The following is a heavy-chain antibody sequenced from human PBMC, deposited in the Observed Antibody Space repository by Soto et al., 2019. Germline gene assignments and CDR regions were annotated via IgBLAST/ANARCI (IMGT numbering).Heavy chain of an antibody. Sequence: ASVKVSCKASGYTFTGYYMHWVRQAPGQGLEWMGWINPNSGGTNYAQKFQGWVTMTRDTSISTAYMELSRLRSDDTAVYYCARDQNYYDSSGYYSYYYYGMDVWGQGTTVTVSS. V-gene: IGHV1-2*04. CDR3: ARDQNYYDSSGYYSYYYYGMDV. J-gene: IGHJ6*02. D-gene: IGHD3-22*01. CDR2: INPNSGGT. CDR1: GYTFTGYY.